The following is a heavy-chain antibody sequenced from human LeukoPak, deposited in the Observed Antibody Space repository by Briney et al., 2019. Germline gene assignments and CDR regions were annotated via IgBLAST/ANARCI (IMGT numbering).Heavy chain of an antibody. CDR1: GGSISSGGYY. CDR2: IYYSGST. Sequence: SETLSLTCTVSGGSISSGGYYWSWIRQQPGKGLEWIGYIYYSGSTYYNPSLKSRVTISEDTSKNQFSLKLSSVTAADTAVYYCARRWLQSFDYWGQGTLVTVSS. V-gene: IGHV4-31*03. D-gene: IGHD5-24*01. CDR3: ARRWLQSFDY. J-gene: IGHJ4*02.